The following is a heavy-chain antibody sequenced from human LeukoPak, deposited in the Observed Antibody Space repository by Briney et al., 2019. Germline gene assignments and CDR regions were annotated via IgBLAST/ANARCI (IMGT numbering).Heavy chain of an antibody. CDR2: ISSSSTYI. Sequence: GGSLRLSCAASGFTFSSYSMNWVRQAPGKGLEWVSSISSSSTYIYYIDSVKGRFTISRDNSKNSLYLQMNSLRAEDTAVYYCALNRGSGWYFHYWGQGTLVTVSS. D-gene: IGHD6-19*01. V-gene: IGHV3-21*01. CDR3: ALNRGSGWYFHY. J-gene: IGHJ4*02. CDR1: GFTFSSYS.